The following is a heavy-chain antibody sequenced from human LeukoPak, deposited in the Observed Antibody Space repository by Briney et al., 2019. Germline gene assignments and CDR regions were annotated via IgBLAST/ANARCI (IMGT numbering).Heavy chain of an antibody. CDR1: GFTFSSYA. CDR3: AKDIIAAAGFDY. CDR2: IRGSGGGT. Sequence: GGSLRLSCAASGFTFSSYAMSWVRQAPGKGLEWVSAIRGSGGGTNYGDSVRGRFTISRDNSKNTLYLQMNSLRAEDTAVYYCAKDIIAAAGFDYWGQGTLVTVSS. V-gene: IGHV3-23*01. D-gene: IGHD6-13*01. J-gene: IGHJ4*02.